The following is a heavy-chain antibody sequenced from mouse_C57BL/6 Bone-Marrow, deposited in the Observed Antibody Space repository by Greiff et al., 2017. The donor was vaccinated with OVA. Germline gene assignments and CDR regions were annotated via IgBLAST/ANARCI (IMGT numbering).Heavy chain of an antibody. Sequence: EVMLVESGGGLVQPGGSLKLSCAASGFTFSDYGMAWVRQAPRKGPEWVAFISNLAYSIYYADTVTGRFTISRENAKNTLYLEMSSLRSEDTAMYYCARWSGWFAYWGQGTLVTVSA. CDR3: ARWSGWFAY. V-gene: IGHV5-15*01. D-gene: IGHD3-1*01. CDR1: GFTFSDYG. CDR2: ISNLAYSI. J-gene: IGHJ3*01.